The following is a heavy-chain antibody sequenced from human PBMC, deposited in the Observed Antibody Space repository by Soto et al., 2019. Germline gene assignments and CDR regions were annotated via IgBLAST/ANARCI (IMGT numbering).Heavy chain of an antibody. V-gene: IGHV3-23*01. D-gene: IGHD6-13*01. CDR3: AKEVGISATDTRGAFDY. Sequence: GGSLRLSCAASGFTFSGHAMSWVRQAPGKGLEWVSAVSGSADNTYYADSVKGRFTISRDNSKNTLYLQMNSLRAEDTAIYYCAKEVGISATDTRGAFDYWGQGPLVTVSS. CDR1: GFTFSGHA. CDR2: VSGSADNT. J-gene: IGHJ4*02.